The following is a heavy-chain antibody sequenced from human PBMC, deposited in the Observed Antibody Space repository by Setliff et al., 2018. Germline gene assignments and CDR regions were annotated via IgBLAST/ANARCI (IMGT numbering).Heavy chain of an antibody. D-gene: IGHD2-2*01. Sequence: GGSLRLSCAASGFTFSSYWMHWVRQAPGKGLEWVSGILGSDGRTYYADSVKGRFTISRDNSKNTLYLQMNSLRAEDTAIYSCAKFSSVPGSRFFDYWGQGALVTVSS. CDR2: ILGSDGRT. J-gene: IGHJ4*02. CDR1: GFTFSSYW. CDR3: AKFSSVPGSRFFDY. V-gene: IGHV3-23*01.